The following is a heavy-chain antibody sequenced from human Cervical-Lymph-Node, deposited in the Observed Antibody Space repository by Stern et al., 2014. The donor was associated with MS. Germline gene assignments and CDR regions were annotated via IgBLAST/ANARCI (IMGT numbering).Heavy chain of an antibody. D-gene: IGHD4-11*01. CDR2: ISYDGSNI. CDR1: GFTFRNYA. Sequence: VQLVESGGGVVQPGRSLRLSCAASGFTFRNYAMHWVRQAPGKGLEWVTVISYDGSNIYYGDSVKGRFSVSRDNSKTTLYLQMNSLRAEDTAVYYCARDDFSDYAKRSRFEYWGQGTLVTVSS. V-gene: IGHV3-30*04. CDR3: ARDDFSDYAKRSRFEY. J-gene: IGHJ4*02.